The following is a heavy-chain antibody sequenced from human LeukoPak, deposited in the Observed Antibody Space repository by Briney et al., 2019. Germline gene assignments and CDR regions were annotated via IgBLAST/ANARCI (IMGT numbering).Heavy chain of an antibody. V-gene: IGHV3-23*01. Sequence: GGSLRLSCAASGFTFSSYAMSWVRQAPGKGLEWVSAISGSGGSTYYADSVKGRFTISRDNSKSTLYLQMNSLRAEDTAVYYCARDLHDILTGYYTPFDYWGQGTLVTVSS. CDR2: ISGSGGST. CDR1: GFTFSSYA. CDR3: ARDLHDILTGYYTPFDY. D-gene: IGHD3-9*01. J-gene: IGHJ4*02.